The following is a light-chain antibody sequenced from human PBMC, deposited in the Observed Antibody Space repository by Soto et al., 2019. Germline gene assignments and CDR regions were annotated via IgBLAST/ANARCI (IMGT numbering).Light chain of an antibody. J-gene: IGLJ2*01. CDR1: SSDIGGYNY. CDR3: ASYASSNTVL. CDR2: DVS. Sequence: QSALTQPASVSGSPGQSITISCTGTSSDIGGYNYVSWYQQHPGNAPKLMIYDVSDRPSGVSNRFSGSKSGNTASLTISGLQAEYEADYYCASYASSNTVLFGGGTKLTVL. V-gene: IGLV2-14*03.